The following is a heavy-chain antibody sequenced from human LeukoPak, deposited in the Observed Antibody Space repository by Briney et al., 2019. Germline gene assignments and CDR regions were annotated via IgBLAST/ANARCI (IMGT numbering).Heavy chain of an antibody. V-gene: IGHV4-30-2*01. J-gene: IGHJ4*02. Sequence: SETLSLTCAVSGGSISSGGYSWSWIRQPPGKGLEWIGYIYHSGSTYYNPSLKSRVTISVDRSKNQFSLKLSSVTAADTAVYYCARVGGYDYVDYWGQGTLVTVSS. CDR1: GGSISSGGYS. CDR2: IYHSGST. D-gene: IGHD5-12*01. CDR3: ARVGGYDYVDY.